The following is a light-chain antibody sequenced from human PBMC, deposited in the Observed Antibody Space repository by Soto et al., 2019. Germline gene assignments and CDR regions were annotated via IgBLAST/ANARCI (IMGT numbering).Light chain of an antibody. J-gene: IGKJ5*01. CDR2: AAS. CDR3: QQYDSLVT. V-gene: IGKV1-33*01. Sequence: DIQMTQSPSPLSASVGDRVTITCQASQDIDNYVNWYQQKPGKAPKLLIHAASNLETGVPSRFSGSGSGTAFSFTISSLQPEDLATYYCQQYDSLVTFGQGTRLEIK. CDR1: QDIDNY.